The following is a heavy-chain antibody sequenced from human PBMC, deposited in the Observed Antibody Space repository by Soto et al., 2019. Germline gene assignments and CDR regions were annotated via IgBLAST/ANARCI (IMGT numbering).Heavy chain of an antibody. V-gene: IGHV3-15*07. CDR3: TTDRGVVVVAANPRYYYYGMDV. CDR1: GFTFSNAW. J-gene: IGHJ6*02. D-gene: IGHD2-15*01. Sequence: GGSLRLSCAASGFTFSNAWMNWVRQAPGKGLEWVGRIKSKTDGGTTDYAAPVKGRFTISRDDSKNTLYLQMNSLKTEDTAVYYCTTDRGVVVVAANPRYYYYGMDVWGQGTTVTVSS. CDR2: IKSKTDGGTT.